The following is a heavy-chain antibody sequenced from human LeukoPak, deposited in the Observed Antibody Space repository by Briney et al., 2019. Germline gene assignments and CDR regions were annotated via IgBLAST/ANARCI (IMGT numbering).Heavy chain of an antibody. V-gene: IGHV1-8*02. D-gene: IGHD6-13*01. Sequence: KPGASVKVSCKASGYTFSNHDINWVRQAIGQGLEWMGWMNPNTGNTGYAQNFQGRVTMTRDTSISTAYMELSSLKSEDTAVYYCARGHAPSSSPDYWGQGTLVTASS. CDR2: MNPNTGNT. CDR3: ARGHAPSSSPDY. J-gene: IGHJ4*02. CDR1: GYTFSNHD.